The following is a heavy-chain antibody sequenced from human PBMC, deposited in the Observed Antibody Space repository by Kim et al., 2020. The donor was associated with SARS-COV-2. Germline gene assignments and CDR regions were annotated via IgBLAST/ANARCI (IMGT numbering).Heavy chain of an antibody. CDR1: GFTFSSYG. CDR3: AKIAAAGTLHWYFDL. J-gene: IGHJ2*01. Sequence: GGSLRLSCAASGFTFSSYGMHWVRQAPGKGLEWVAVISYDGSNKYYADSVKGRFTISRDNSKNTLYLQMNSLRAEDTAVYYCAKIAAAGTLHWYFDLWGRGTLVTVSS. CDR2: ISYDGSNK. V-gene: IGHV3-30*18. D-gene: IGHD6-13*01.